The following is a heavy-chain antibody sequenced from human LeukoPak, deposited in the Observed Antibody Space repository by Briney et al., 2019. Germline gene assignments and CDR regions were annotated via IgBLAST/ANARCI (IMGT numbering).Heavy chain of an antibody. V-gene: IGHV3-7*05. D-gene: IGHD3-3*01. CDR1: GFSFRTRW. J-gene: IGHJ4*02. Sequence: PGGSLRLSCATSGFSFRTRWMSWVRPAPGRGREWVAGINEDGSEAYYPDSVAGRFTVTRDNVKNSVYLQMNSLRAEDTAVYYCAQDLLACADVWGEGALVTVS. CDR3: AQDLLACADV. CDR2: INEDGSEA.